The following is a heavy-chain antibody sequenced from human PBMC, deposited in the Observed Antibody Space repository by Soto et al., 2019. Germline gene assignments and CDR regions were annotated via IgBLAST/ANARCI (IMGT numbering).Heavy chain of an antibody. CDR1: GGAFNGDY. CDR2: INHSGTV. V-gene: IGHV4-34*01. CDR3: ARAGAALVRGSIGGFDY. J-gene: IGHJ4*02. Sequence: QVHLQQWGAGLLKPSETLSLTCAVNGGAFNGDYWTWIRQSPGKGLQWIGEINHSGTVDYNPSLKSRVTFSIDTSKKQFLLTLTSVTAADTAVYYCARAGAALVRGSIGGFDYWGQGTLVTVSS. D-gene: IGHD3-10*01.